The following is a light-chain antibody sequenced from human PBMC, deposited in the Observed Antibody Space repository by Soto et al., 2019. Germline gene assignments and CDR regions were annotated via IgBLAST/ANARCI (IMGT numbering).Light chain of an antibody. Sequence: DIQMTQSPSSLSASVGDRVTITCRASQGIGNDLGWFQQKPGKAPKRLIYAASSLQSGVPSRFSGSRSGTEFPLTISSLQPEDFGTYYCLQHNSFPFTFGQGTKLDIK. CDR2: AAS. J-gene: IGKJ2*01. CDR3: LQHNSFPFT. CDR1: QGIGND. V-gene: IGKV1-17*01.